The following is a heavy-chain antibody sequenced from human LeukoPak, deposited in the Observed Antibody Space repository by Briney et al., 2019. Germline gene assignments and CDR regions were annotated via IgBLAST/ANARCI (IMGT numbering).Heavy chain of an antibody. CDR2: IMQDGSEK. D-gene: IGHD6-13*01. J-gene: IGHJ4*02. CDR1: GFTFSRYW. CDR3: ARIGAAGVDS. Sequence: GGSLRLSCAASGFTFSRYWMSWVRQAPGKGLEWVVNIMQDGSEKYYVDSVKGRFTISRDNSKSSLYLQMNSLRAEDTAVYYCARIGAAGVDSWGLGTLVTVSS. V-gene: IGHV3-7*03.